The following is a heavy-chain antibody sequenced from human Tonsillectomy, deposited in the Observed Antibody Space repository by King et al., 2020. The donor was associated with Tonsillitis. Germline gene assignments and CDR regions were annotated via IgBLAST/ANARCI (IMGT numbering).Heavy chain of an antibody. Sequence: VQLVESGGGLVQPGGSLRLSCAASGFTFSTYSMNWVRQAPGKGLEWVSYISSSSSIIYYADSVKGRFTISRDNAKNSLYLQMNSLRDEDTAVYYCARQYYDYVWGSYYYFDHWGQGTLVTVSS. CDR2: ISSSSSII. CDR3: ARQYYDYVWGSYYYFDH. J-gene: IGHJ4*02. D-gene: IGHD3-16*01. CDR1: GFTFSTYS. V-gene: IGHV3-48*02.